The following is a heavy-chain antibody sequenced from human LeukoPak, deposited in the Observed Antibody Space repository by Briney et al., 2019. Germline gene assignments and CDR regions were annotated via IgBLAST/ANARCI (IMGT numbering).Heavy chain of an antibody. D-gene: IGHD4-23*01. CDR3: ARDRGSKTPFDY. CDR1: GGPISSSSYY. V-gene: IGHV4-39*07. Sequence: SETLSLTCTVSGGPISSSSYYWGWIRQPPGKGLEWIGSIYYSGSTYYNPSLKSRVTISVDTSKNQFSLKLSSVTAADTAVYYCARDRGSKTPFDYWGQGTLVTVSS. J-gene: IGHJ4*02. CDR2: IYYSGST.